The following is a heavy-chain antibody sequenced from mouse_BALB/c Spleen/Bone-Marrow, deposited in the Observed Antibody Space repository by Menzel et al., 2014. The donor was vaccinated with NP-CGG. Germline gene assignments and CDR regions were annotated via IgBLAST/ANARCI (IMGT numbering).Heavy chain of an antibody. V-gene: IGHV5-9-4*01. J-gene: IGHJ3*01. CDR1: GFTFSNYS. CDR3: SSYAY. CDR2: ISSGGSYL. D-gene: IGHD1-1*01. Sequence: EVHLVESGGGLVKPGGSLKLSCAASGFTFSNYSMSWVRQSPEKRLEWVAEISSGGSYLYYPDTVTGRFTISRDNAKNTLYLEMSSLRSEDTAMYYCSSYAYWGQGTLVTVPA.